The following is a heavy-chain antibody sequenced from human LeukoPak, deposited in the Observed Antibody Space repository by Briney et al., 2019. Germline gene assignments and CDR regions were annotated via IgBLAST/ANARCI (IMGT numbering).Heavy chain of an antibody. D-gene: IGHD2-15*01. CDR2: ITYDGYYK. CDR1: GFTFTSYG. Sequence: GGSLRLSCAASGFTFTSYGMHWVRQAPGKGLEWVALITYDGYYKYYSDSVKGRFTISTDNSKNTVYLQMNSLRAEDTALYFCANYIQRPPGMDVWGQGTMVTVSS. CDR3: ANYIQRPPGMDV. V-gene: IGHV3-30*18. J-gene: IGHJ6*02.